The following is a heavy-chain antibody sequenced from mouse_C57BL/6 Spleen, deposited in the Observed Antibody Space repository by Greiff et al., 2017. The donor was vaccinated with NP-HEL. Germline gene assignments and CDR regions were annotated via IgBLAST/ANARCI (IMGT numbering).Heavy chain of an antibody. J-gene: IGHJ2*01. CDR2: IDPEDGAT. D-gene: IGHD1-1*01. V-gene: IGHV14-2*01. CDR3: ARSSDYYGSSRGFFDY. Sequence: VQLKQSGAELVKPGASVKLSCTASGFNIKDYYMHWVKQRTEQGLEWIGRIDPEDGATKYAPKFQGKATITADTSSNPAYLQLSSLTSEDTAVYYCARSSDYYGSSRGFFDYWGQGTTLTVSS. CDR1: GFNIKDYY.